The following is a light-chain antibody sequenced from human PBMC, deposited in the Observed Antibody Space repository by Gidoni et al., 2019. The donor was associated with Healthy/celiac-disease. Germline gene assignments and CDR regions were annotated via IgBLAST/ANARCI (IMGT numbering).Light chain of an antibody. V-gene: IGKV1-39*01. CDR1: QSISSY. Sequence: IQLTHSPSSLSASVGDRVTITCRASQSISSYLNWYQQKPGKAPKLLIYAASSLQSGVPSRFSGSGSGTDFTLTISSLQPEDVATYYCQQSYSTPKTFXXXTKVEIK. CDR3: QQSYSTPKT. J-gene: IGKJ1*01. CDR2: AAS.